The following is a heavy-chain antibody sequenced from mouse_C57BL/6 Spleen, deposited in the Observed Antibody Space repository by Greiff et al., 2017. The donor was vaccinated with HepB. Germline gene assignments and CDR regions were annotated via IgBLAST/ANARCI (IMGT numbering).Heavy chain of an antibody. Sequence: QSCKASGYTFTSYWMHWVKQRPGQGLEWIGYINPSSGYTKYNQKFKDKATLTADKSSSTAYMQLSSLTYEDSAVYYCARDYSNYGPFDYWGQGTTLTVSS. J-gene: IGHJ2*01. D-gene: IGHD2-5*01. CDR3: ARDYSNYGPFDY. CDR1: GYTFTSYW. V-gene: IGHV1-7*01. CDR2: INPSSGYT.